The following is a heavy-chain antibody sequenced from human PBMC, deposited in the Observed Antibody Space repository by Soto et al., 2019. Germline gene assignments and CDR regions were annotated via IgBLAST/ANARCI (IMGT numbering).Heavy chain of an antibody. CDR2: ISYDGSNK. CDR1: GFTFSSYA. J-gene: IGHJ2*01. Sequence: QVQLVESGGGVVQPGRSLRLSCAASGFTFSSYAMHWVRQAPGKGLEWVAVISYDGSNKYYADSVKGRFTISRDNSKNTLQPQMNSLRADDTAVYYWARDRSLHTASIGYLDLWGRGTLVTVSS. CDR3: ARDRSLHTASIGYLDL. D-gene: IGHD5-18*01. V-gene: IGHV3-30-3*01.